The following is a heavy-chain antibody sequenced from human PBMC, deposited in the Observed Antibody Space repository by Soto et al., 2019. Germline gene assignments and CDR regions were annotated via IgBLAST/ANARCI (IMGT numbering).Heavy chain of an antibody. J-gene: IGHJ4*02. CDR2: MNPNSGNT. Sequence: ASLKVSCKASGYNFNTFDIYWVRQATGHGLEWMGWMNPNSGNTGYAQELRGRVTMTRNTSNTAAYMELTSLTSDDTGVYYCAGGNFRYWGQGXLVTVSS. V-gene: IGHV1-8*02. CDR3: AGGNFRY. CDR1: GYNFNTFD.